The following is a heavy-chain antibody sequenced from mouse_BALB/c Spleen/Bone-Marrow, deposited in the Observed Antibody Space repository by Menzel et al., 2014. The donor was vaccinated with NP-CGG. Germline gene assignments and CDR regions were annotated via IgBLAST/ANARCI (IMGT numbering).Heavy chain of an antibody. CDR3: TNHYFDY. CDR2: IYPGSGST. Sequence: LQQSGSELVRPGASVKLSCKASGHKFTSYWMHWVKQRPGQGLEWIGNIYPGSGSTNYDEKFKSKATLTVDTSSSTAYMQLSSLTSEDSAVYYCTNHYFDYWGQGTTLTVSS. CDR1: GHKFTSYW. V-gene: IGHV1S22*01. J-gene: IGHJ2*01.